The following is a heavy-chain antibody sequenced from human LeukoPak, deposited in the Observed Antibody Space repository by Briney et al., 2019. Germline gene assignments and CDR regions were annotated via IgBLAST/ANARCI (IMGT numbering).Heavy chain of an antibody. V-gene: IGHV3-30*18. CDR1: GFTFNSYS. D-gene: IGHD3-22*01. CDR2: ISYDGTHK. CDR3: AKSFYDSGGYYGIIDY. J-gene: IGHJ4*02. Sequence: GGSLRLSCAASGFTFNSYSMYWVRQVPGKGLEWVAVISYDGTHKYYADSVKGRFTISRDNSKNTLHLQMNGLRVEDAALYYCAKSFYDSGGYYGIIDYWGQGTLATVSS.